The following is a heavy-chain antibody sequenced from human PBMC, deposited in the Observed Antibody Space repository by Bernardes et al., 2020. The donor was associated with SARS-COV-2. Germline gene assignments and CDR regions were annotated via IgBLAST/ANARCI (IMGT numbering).Heavy chain of an antibody. V-gene: IGHV3-72*01. D-gene: IGHD3-22*01. J-gene: IGHJ6*02. CDR3: AREVPKHRDSSGYAHYYYAMDV. CDR1: GFSFSDHY. Sequence: GGSLRLSCVASGFSFSDHYMDWVRQAPGKGLAWVGRIRNKGRNYSTKYAASVQGRFTISRDDSRNSLYLQMNSLRTEDTAVYYCAREVPKHRDSSGYAHYYYAMDVWGQGTTVTVSS. CDR2: IRNKGRNYST.